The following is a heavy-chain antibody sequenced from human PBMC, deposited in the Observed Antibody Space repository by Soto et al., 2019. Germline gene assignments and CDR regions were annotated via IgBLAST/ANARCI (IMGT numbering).Heavy chain of an antibody. D-gene: IGHD1-1*01. CDR3: ASTTGTTFFLNHFDY. J-gene: IGHJ4*02. CDR2: IYYSGST. Sequence: PSETLSLTCTVSGGSVSSGSYYWSWIRQPPGKGLEWIGYIYYSGSTNYNPSLKSRVTISVDTSKNQFSLKLSSGTAADTAVYYCASTTGTTFFLNHFDYWGQGTLVTVSS. CDR1: GGSVSSGSYY. V-gene: IGHV4-61*01.